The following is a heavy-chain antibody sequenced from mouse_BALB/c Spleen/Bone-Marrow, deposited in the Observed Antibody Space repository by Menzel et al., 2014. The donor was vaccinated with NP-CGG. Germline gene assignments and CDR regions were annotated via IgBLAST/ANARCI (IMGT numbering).Heavy chain of an antibody. D-gene: IGHD1-1*01. CDR1: EFSLTSYG. J-gene: IGHJ3*01. CDR3: ARGGSSRAWFAY. CDR2: IWAGGST. Sequence: VQLQESGPGLVAPSQSLSIPCTVSEFSLTSYGVHWVRQPPGKGLEWLGVIWAGGSTNYNPALMSGLSISKDNSKSQVFLKMNSLQTGDTAMYYCARGGSSRAWFAYWGQGTLVTVSA. V-gene: IGHV2-9*02.